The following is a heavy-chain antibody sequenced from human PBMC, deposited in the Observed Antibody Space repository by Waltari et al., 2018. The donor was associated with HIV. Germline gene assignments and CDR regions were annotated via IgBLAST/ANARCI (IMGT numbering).Heavy chain of an antibody. J-gene: IGHJ4*02. D-gene: IGHD3-10*01. Sequence: VESGGGAVQPGTSLTLTCTTSGFTFTDFGFHWVRQAPGKGLEGGAIIWSDAKTTFYGGSWSGRFTIARDNSKNVVSLKIPSLTLGDTAIYHWATGRSSSMAAPPVYWGQGVSVTV. CDR3: ATGRSSSMAAPPVY. V-gene: IGHV3-33*03. CDR1: GFTFTDFG. CDR2: IWSDAKTT.